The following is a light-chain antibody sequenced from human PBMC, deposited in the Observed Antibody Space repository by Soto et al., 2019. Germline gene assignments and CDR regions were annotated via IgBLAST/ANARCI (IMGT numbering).Light chain of an antibody. CDR1: QSVSSN. CDR2: GAS. Sequence: EIVMTQSPATLSVSPGERATLSCRASQSVSSNLAWYQQKPGQAPRLLIYGASTKATGIPARFSGSGSGTEFTLTISSLQPEDVATYYCQKYNSAQWTFGQGTKVEIK. V-gene: IGKV3-15*01. J-gene: IGKJ1*01. CDR3: QKYNSAQWT.